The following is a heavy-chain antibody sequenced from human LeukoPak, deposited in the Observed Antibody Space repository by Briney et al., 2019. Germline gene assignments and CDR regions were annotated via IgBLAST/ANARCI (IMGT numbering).Heavy chain of an antibody. CDR2: IYTSGST. CDR3: ARERDCSSTSCPRYNWFDP. CDR1: GGSISSYY. D-gene: IGHD2-2*01. J-gene: IGHJ5*02. Sequence: SETLSLTCTVSGGSISSYYWSWIRQPAGKGLEWVGRIYTSGSTNYNPSLKSRVTISVDTSKNQFSLKLSSVPAADTAVYYCARERDCSSTSCPRYNWFDPWGQGTLVTVSS. V-gene: IGHV4-4*07.